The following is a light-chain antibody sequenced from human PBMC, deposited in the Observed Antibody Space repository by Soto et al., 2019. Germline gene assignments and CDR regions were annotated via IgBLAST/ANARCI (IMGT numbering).Light chain of an antibody. CDR2: GAS. Sequence: EIVLTQSPGTLSLSPGERATLSCRASQSVSSSYLAWYQQKPGQAPRLIIYGASSRATGIPDRFSGSVSGTDFTLNISRLEPEDFAVYYCQQYGRAPTFGQGTKVEIK. CDR1: QSVSSSY. J-gene: IGKJ1*01. CDR3: QQYGRAPT. V-gene: IGKV3-20*01.